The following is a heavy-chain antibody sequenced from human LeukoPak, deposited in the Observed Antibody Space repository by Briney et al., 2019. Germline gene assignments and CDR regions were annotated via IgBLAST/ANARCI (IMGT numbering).Heavy chain of an antibody. D-gene: IGHD3-10*01. CDR3: ARAHYRGGGDAFDI. CDR2: IIPTFGTA. CDR1: GGTFTSYA. Sequence: ASVKVSCKASGGTFTSYAISWVRQAPGQGLEWMGGIIPTFGTANYAKKFQGRVTITADESTTTAYMDLSSLRSEDTAVYYCARAHYRGGGDAFDIWGQGTMVTVSS. V-gene: IGHV1-69*13. J-gene: IGHJ3*02.